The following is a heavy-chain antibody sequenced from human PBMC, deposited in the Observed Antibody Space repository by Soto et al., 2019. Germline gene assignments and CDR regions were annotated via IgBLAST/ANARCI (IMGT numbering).Heavy chain of an antibody. D-gene: IGHD3-22*01. J-gene: IGHJ5*02. Sequence: SVKVSCKVSGGTFNSYDINWVRQAPGQGLEWMGGIIPIVETPKYAQKFQGRVTITADESTNTVYMELSSLRSEDTAMYYCARLSRPNYYDTSGFFKDNWFDPWGQGTLVTVSS. CDR3: ARLSRPNYYDTSGFFKDNWFDP. V-gene: IGHV1-69*13. CDR1: GGTFNSYD. CDR2: IIPIVETP.